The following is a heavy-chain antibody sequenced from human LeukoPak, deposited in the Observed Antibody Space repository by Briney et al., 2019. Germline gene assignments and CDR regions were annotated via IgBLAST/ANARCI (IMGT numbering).Heavy chain of an antibody. CDR2: ISAYNGNT. J-gene: IGHJ6*03. CDR1: GYTFTSYG. D-gene: IGHD5-12*01. Sequence: ASVKVSCKASGYTFTSYGISWVRQAPGQGLEWMGWISAYNGNTNYAQKLQGRVTMTTDTSTSTAYMELRSLRSDDTAVYYCARGLRLVTYYYYYYMDVWGKGTTVTVSS. V-gene: IGHV1-18*01. CDR3: ARGLRLVTYYYYYYMDV.